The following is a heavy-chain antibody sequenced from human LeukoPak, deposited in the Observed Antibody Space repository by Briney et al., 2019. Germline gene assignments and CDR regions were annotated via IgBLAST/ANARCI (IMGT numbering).Heavy chain of an antibody. J-gene: IGHJ6*02. Sequence: PGGSLRLSCVASGFTFSSFAMTWIRQAPGKGLEWVANIKQDGSEKYYVDSVKGRFTISRDNAKNSLYLQMNSLRAEDTAVYYCAREDTAMVTGYYYYYGMDVWGQGTTVTVSS. CDR2: IKQDGSEK. CDR3: AREDTAMVTGYYYYYGMDV. D-gene: IGHD5-18*01. V-gene: IGHV3-7*01. CDR1: GFTFSSFA.